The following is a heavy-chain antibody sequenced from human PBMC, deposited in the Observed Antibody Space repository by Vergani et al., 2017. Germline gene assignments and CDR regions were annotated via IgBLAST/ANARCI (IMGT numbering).Heavy chain of an antibody. CDR1: GYTFTSYY. D-gene: IGHD2-2*02. J-gene: IGHJ4*02. CDR3: AGGYCSSTSCYTVDY. V-gene: IGHV1-46*01. CDR2: INPSGGST. Sequence: QVQLVQSGAEVKKPGASVKVSCKASGYTFTSYYMHWVRQAPGQGLEWMGIINPSGGSTSYAQKFQGRVTMTRDTSTSTVYMELSSLRSEDTAVYYCAGGYCSSTSCYTVDYWGQGTLVTVSS.